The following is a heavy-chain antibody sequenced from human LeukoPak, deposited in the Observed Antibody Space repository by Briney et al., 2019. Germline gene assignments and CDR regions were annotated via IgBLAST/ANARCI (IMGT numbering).Heavy chain of an antibody. Sequence: ASVKVSCKASGYTFTSYGISWVRQAPGQGLEWMGIINPSGGSTSYAQKFQGRVTMTRDTSTSTVYMELSSLRSEDTAVYYCARDLSITIFGEPTHFDYWGQGTLVTVSS. CDR1: GYTFTSYG. CDR3: ARDLSITIFGEPTHFDY. D-gene: IGHD3-3*01. CDR2: INPSGGST. V-gene: IGHV1-46*01. J-gene: IGHJ4*02.